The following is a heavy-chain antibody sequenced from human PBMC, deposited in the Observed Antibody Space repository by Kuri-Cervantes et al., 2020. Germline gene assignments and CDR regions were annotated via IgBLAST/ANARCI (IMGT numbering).Heavy chain of an antibody. CDR1: GGSLTNYY. J-gene: IGHJ6*02. D-gene: IGHD3-10*01. Sequence: GSLRLSCTVSGGSLTNYYWSWIRQSPGKGLEWIGHTYYNGDTNYHPSLKSRVTISVDRSKDQISLKLNSVTAADTAVYYCARDSGSGDRYYYYYGMDVWGQGTTVTVSS. V-gene: IGHV4-59*01. CDR2: TYYNGDT. CDR3: ARDSGSGDRYYYYYGMDV.